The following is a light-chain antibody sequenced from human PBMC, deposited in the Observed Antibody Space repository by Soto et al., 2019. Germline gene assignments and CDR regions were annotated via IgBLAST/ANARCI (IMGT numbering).Light chain of an antibody. CDR2: DAS. V-gene: IGKV1-5*01. CDR1: QSISSC. Sequence: EIQMTQSPSTLSASVGERVTITGRASQSISSCLAWYQQKPGKAPKLLIYDASSLESGVPSRFSGSGSGTEFTLTISSLQPDDFATYYCQQYNSYSGTFGQGTKVDIK. J-gene: IGKJ1*01. CDR3: QQYNSYSGT.